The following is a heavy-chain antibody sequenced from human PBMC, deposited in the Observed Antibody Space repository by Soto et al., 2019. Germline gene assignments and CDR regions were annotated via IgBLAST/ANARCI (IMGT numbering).Heavy chain of an antibody. CDR2: IWYDGSNK. Sequence: GGSLRLSCAASGFTFSSYGMHWVRQAPGKGLEWVAVIWYDGSNKYYADSVKGRFTISRDNSKNTLYLQMNSLRAEDTAVYYCARPPPRDYDFWSGYYFDYWGQGTLVTVSS. CDR3: ARPPPRDYDFWSGYYFDY. CDR1: GFTFSSYG. J-gene: IGHJ4*02. V-gene: IGHV3-33*01. D-gene: IGHD3-3*01.